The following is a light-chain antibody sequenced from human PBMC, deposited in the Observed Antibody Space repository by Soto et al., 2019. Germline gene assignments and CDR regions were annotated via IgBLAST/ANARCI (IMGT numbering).Light chain of an antibody. V-gene: IGKV3-15*01. CDR3: HQYNNGPPWT. CDR2: GAS. Sequence: EIVMTQSPATLSVSPGERATLSCRASQSVSSNLAWYQQKPGQAPRLLIYGASTRATGIPARFIGSGSGTEYNLTISSRQPEDFAVSYYHQYNNGPPWTFGQGTKVEIK. J-gene: IGKJ1*01. CDR1: QSVSSN.